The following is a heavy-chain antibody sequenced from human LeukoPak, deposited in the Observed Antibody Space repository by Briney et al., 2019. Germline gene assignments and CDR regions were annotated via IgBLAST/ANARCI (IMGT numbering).Heavy chain of an antibody. CDR2: IKSKTDGGTT. CDR3: ATDDLTY. V-gene: IGHV3-15*01. J-gene: IGHJ4*02. Sequence: GGSLRLSCAASGFTFSNAWRSGVPQAPGKGLGWVGRIKSKTDGGTTDYAAPVKGRFTISRDDSKNTLYLQLNSLKTEDTAIYYCATDDLTYWGQGTLVTVSS. CDR1: GFTFSNAW.